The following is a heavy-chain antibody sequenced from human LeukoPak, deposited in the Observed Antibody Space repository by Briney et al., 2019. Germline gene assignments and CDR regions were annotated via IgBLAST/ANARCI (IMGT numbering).Heavy chain of an antibody. J-gene: IGHJ5*02. D-gene: IGHD3-10*01. V-gene: IGHV4-38-2*02. CDR2: INHSGST. CDR1: GYSISSGYY. CDR3: ARHAAYYYGSGWFDP. Sequence: SETLSLTCTVSGYSISSGYYWSWIRQPPGKGLEWIGEINHSGSTNYNPSLKSRVTISVDTSKNQFSLKLSSVTAADTAVYYCARHAAYYYGSGWFDPWGQGTLVTVSS.